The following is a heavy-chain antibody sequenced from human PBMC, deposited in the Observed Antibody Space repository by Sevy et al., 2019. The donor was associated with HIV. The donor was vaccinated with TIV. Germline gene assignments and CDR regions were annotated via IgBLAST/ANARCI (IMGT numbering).Heavy chain of an antibody. Sequence: GGSLRLSCAASGFTFSSYGMHWVRQAPGKGLEWVAVISYDGSNKYYADSVKGRFTISRDNSKNTLYLQMNSLGAKDTAVYYWAKDFWSGYYLGSYLPSSNYYYGMDVWGQGTTVTVSS. CDR1: GFTFSSYG. D-gene: IGHD3-3*01. CDR3: AKDFWSGYYLGSYLPSSNYYYGMDV. J-gene: IGHJ6*02. V-gene: IGHV3-30*18. CDR2: ISYDGSNK.